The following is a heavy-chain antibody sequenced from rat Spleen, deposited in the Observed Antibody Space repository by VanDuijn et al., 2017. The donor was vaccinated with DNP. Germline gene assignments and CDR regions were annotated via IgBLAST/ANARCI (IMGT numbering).Heavy chain of an antibody. CDR1: GLTFSDYN. J-gene: IGHJ2*01. Sequence: EVQLVESGGGLVQPGRSLKLSCAASGLTFSDYNMAWVRQAPKKGLEWVASISTVGVNSYYRDSVKGRFTISRDNAKSTLYLQMDSLRSEDKATYYCTKDAFDYWGQGVMVTVSS. V-gene: IGHV5-27*01. CDR3: TKDAFDY. CDR2: ISTVGVNS.